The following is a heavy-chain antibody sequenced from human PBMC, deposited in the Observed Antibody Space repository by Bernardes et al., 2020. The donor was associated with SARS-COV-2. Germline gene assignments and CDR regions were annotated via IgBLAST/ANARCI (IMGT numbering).Heavy chain of an antibody. D-gene: IGHD6-19*01. Sequence: SCKASGYSFTTYLINWVRQAPGKGLEWVGRSRGKGDSYTSEYAASVKGRFTISRDDSKNSVYLQMNSLKIEDTAVYYCARDQWRPDYYYGLDVWGQGTKVTVS. CDR2: SRGKGDSYTS. J-gene: IGHJ6*02. CDR3: ARDQWRPDYYYGLDV. V-gene: IGHV3-72*01. CDR1: GYSFTTYL.